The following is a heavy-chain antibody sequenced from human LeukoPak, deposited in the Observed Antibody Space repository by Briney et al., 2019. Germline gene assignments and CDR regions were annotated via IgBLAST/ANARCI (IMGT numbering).Heavy chain of an antibody. D-gene: IGHD1-26*01. Sequence: GGSLRLSCAASGFTFSSYGMHWVRQAPGKGLEWVAVISYDGSNKYHADSVKGRFTISRDNSKNTLYLQMNSLRAEDTAVYYCAKGGVWGNYFDYWGQGTLVTVSS. CDR1: GFTFSSYG. CDR3: AKGGVWGNYFDY. V-gene: IGHV3-30*18. J-gene: IGHJ4*02. CDR2: ISYDGSNK.